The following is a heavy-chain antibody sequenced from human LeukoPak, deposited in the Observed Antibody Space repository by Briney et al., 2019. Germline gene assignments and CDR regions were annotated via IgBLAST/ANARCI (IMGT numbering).Heavy chain of an antibody. D-gene: IGHD3-22*01. CDR1: GFTFDDYG. Sequence: GGSLRLSCAASGFTFDDYGMSWVRQAPGKGLEWVSGINWNGGSTGYADSVKGRFTISRDNAKNSLHLQMNSLRAEDTAVYYCARNYVSSDYGYNWFDPWGPGTLVTVSS. V-gene: IGHV3-20*04. J-gene: IGHJ5*02. CDR3: ARNYVSSDYGYNWFDP. CDR2: INWNGGST.